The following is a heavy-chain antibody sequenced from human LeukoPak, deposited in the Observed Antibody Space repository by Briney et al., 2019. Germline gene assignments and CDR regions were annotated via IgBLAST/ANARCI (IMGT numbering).Heavy chain of an antibody. CDR1: GFTFSSYA. CDR3: AKDGGGLFDILASLRYGMDV. D-gene: IGHD3-9*01. CDR2: ISGSGGST. Sequence: PGGSLRLSCAASGFTFSSYAMSWVRQAPGKGLEWVSAISGSGGSTYYADSVKGRFAISRDNSKNTLYLQMNSLRAEDTVVYYCAKDGGGLFDILASLRYGMDVWGQGTTVTVSS. J-gene: IGHJ6*02. V-gene: IGHV3-23*01.